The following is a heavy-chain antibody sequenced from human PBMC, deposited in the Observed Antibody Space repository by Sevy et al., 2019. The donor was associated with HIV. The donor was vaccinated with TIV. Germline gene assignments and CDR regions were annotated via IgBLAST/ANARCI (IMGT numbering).Heavy chain of an antibody. CDR3: AKYYPGYNWNPFDY. V-gene: IGHV3-23*01. D-gene: IGHD1-20*01. Sequence: GGSLRLSCAASAFTFSSYAMSWVRQAPGKGLEWVSAISGSGGSTYYADSVKGRFTISRDNSKNTLYLQMNSLRAEDTALYYCAKYYPGYNWNPFDYWGQGTLVTVSS. CDR2: ISGSGGST. CDR1: AFTFSSYA. J-gene: IGHJ4*02.